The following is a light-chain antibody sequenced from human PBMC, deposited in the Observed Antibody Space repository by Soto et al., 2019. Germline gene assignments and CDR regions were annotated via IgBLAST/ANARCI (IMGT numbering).Light chain of an antibody. CDR2: DAS. CDR3: QQYNSYWT. J-gene: IGKJ1*01. CDR1: QSISSW. V-gene: IGKV1-5*01. Sequence: DIQMTQSPSTLSASVGDTVTITCRASQSISSWLAWYQQKPGKAPKFLIYDASSLESGVPSRFSGSGSGTEFTLTISSLQPDDFATYYCQQYNSYWTFGQGTKVDNK.